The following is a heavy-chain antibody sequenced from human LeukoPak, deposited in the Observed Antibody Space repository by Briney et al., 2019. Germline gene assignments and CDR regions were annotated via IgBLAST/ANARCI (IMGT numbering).Heavy chain of an antibody. V-gene: IGHV4-34*01. CDR1: GGSFSGYY. Sequence: SETLSLTCAVWGGSFSGYYWSWIRQPPGKGLEWIGEINHSGSTNYNPSLKSRVTISVDTSKNQFSLKLSSVTAADTAVYYCARGQYYYGSGSYYTHWGQGTLVTVSS. D-gene: IGHD3-10*01. J-gene: IGHJ4*02. CDR2: INHSGST. CDR3: ARGQYYYGSGSYYTH.